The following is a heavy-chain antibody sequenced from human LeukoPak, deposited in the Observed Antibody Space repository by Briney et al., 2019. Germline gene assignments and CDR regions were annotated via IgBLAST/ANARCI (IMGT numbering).Heavy chain of an antibody. V-gene: IGHV3-30*18. D-gene: IGHD3-10*01. CDR1: GFTFSSYG. CDR3: AKTIPLWFGEVAYGMDV. J-gene: IGHJ6*02. Sequence: GRSLRLSCAASGFTFSSYGMHWVRQAPGKGLEWVAVISYDGSNKYYADSVKGRFTISRDNSKNTLYLQMNSLRAEDTAVYYCAKTIPLWFGEVAYGMDVWGQGNTVNVS. CDR2: ISYDGSNK.